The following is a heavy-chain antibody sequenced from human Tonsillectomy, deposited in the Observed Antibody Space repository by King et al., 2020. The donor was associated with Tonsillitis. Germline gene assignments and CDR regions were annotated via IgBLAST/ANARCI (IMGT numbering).Heavy chain of an antibody. V-gene: IGHV4-31*03. J-gene: IGHJ4*02. CDR3: ARNRDYGDYVNF. D-gene: IGHD4-17*01. CDR1: GDSLTSGGYF. CDR2: IYHSGPT. Sequence: VQLQESGPGLVRPSQTLSLICSVSGDSLTSGGYFWSWIRQHPDKGLEWIGSIYHSGPTYHTPSLRSRLFMLVDTSKNQFSLRLTSVTAADTAVYYGARNRDYGDYVNFWGQGTLVAASS.